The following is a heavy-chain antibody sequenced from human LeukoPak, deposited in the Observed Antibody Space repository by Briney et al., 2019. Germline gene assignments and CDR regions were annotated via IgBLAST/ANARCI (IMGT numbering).Heavy chain of an antibody. CDR1: GHSISSYY. D-gene: IGHD1-1*01. J-gene: IGHJ3*02. Sequence: PSETLSLTCTVSGHSISSYYWSWIRQPPGKGLEWIGYIYYSGSTNYNPSLKSRVTISVDTSKNQFSLKLSSVTAADTAVYYCARDRGGTHLDAFDIWGQGTMVTVSS. V-gene: IGHV4-59*01. CDR2: IYYSGST. CDR3: ARDRGGTHLDAFDI.